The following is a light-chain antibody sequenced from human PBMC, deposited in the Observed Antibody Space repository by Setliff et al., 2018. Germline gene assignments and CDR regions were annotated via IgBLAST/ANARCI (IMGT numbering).Light chain of an antibody. J-gene: IGLJ2*01. CDR2: EDN. CDR1: SGSIASNY. Sequence: NFMLTQPHSVSESPGKTVTISCTRSSGSIASNYVQWFQQRPGSSPTTAIYEDNQRPSGVPDRFSGSIDSSSNSASLTISGLKTEDEADYYCQSYDSRNHVVFGGGTKVTVL. CDR3: QSYDSRNHVV. V-gene: IGLV6-57*01.